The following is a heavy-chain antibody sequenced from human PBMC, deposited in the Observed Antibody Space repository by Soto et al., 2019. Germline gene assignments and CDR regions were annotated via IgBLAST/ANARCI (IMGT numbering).Heavy chain of an antibody. CDR2: VTDNGRST. Sequence: PGGSLRLSCAASGFTSSRDGMSWVRQAPGKGLEWVSLVTDNGRSTYYADSVKGRFTISRDNTKNTLFLQMNSLRAEDTAVYYCAKERATTTAFDYWGQGALVTVSS. J-gene: IGHJ4*02. CDR3: AKERATTTAFDY. D-gene: IGHD4-17*01. CDR1: GFTSSRDG. V-gene: IGHV3-23*01.